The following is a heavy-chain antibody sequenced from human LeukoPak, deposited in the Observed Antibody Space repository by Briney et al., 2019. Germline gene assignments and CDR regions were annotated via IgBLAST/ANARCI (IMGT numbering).Heavy chain of an antibody. D-gene: IGHD6-13*01. J-gene: IGHJ4*02. CDR2: INWDGTNT. CDR1: GGTTDYYG. CDR3: VKDLSSCWYSFDY. Sequence: PGGSLRLSRVVSGGTTDYYGMSWVPQAPGKGLEWVSGINWDGTNTYYAESVKGRFTISRDSAEKSLYLHMNSLRDDDTAFYYCVKDLSSCWYSFDYWGQGTLVTVSS. V-gene: IGHV3-20*04.